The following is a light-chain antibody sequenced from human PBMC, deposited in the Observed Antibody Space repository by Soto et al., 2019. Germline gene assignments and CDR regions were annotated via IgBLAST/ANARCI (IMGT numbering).Light chain of an antibody. Sequence: VMTQSPATLSVSPGDRATLSCRASQSVSSDLAWYQQKPGQVPRLLIYDASTRATSIPARFSGSGSGTEFTLTISSLQSEDFAVYYCQQYNNWPLPTFGQGTRLEIK. V-gene: IGKV3-15*01. CDR1: QSVSSD. CDR3: QQYNNWPLPT. J-gene: IGKJ5*01. CDR2: DAS.